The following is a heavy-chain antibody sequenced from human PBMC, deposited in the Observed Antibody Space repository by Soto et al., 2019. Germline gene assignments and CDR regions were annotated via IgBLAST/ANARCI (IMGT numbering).Heavy chain of an antibody. D-gene: IGHD1-7*01. Sequence: QVQLMGSGGGVVQPGRSLRLSCAASGFTFSSYGMHWVRQAPGKGLEWVAVISYDGSNKYYADSVKGRFTISRDNSKNTLYLQMNSLRAEDTAVYYCAKDGQSWNYYYYYYGMDVWGQGTTVTVSS. CDR2: ISYDGSNK. CDR3: AKDGQSWNYYYYYYGMDV. CDR1: GFTFSSYG. J-gene: IGHJ6*02. V-gene: IGHV3-30*18.